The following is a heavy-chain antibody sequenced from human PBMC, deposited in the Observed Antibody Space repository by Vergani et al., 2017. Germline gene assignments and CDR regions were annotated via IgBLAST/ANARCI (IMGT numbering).Heavy chain of an antibody. CDR1: GFTFSSYC. CDR2: LNKNNYYI. CDR3: AREMSNEGFDY. V-gene: IGHV3-21*01. J-gene: IGHJ4*02. Sequence: EVQLVESGGGLVKPGGSLRLSCEVSGFTFSSYCMNWVRQAPGKGLEWVSSLNKNNYYIYYADSVKGRFTISRDNAKNSLFLQMSSLKVEDTGVYYCAREMSNEGFDYWGQGTRVTVS. D-gene: IGHD4-11*01.